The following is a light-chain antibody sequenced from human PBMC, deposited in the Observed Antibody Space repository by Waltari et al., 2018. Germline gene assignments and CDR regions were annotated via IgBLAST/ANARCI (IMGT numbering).Light chain of an antibody. J-gene: IGKJ5*01. CDR1: HSISSY. CDR3: QQSYSTPIT. CDR2: AAS. Sequence: DIQMTQSPSSLSASVGDRVTITCRASHSISSYLNWYQQKPGKAPKLLIYAASSLQSWVPSRFSGSGSGTDFTLTISSLQPEDFATYYCQQSYSTPITFGQGTRLEIK. V-gene: IGKV1-39*01.